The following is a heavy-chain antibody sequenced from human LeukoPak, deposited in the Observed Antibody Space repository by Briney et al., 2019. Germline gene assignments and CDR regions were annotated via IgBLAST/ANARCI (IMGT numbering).Heavy chain of an antibody. CDR1: GYTFTGYY. V-gene: IGHV1-2*02. D-gene: IGHD3-22*01. Sequence: ASVKVSCKASGYTFTGYYMQWVRQAPGQGLEWMGWINPNSGGTNYAQKFQGRVTMTRDTSISTAYMELSRLRSDDTAVYYCARETYYYDSSGYYPDAFDIWGQGTMVTVSS. CDR3: ARETYYYDSSGYYPDAFDI. J-gene: IGHJ3*02. CDR2: INPNSGGT.